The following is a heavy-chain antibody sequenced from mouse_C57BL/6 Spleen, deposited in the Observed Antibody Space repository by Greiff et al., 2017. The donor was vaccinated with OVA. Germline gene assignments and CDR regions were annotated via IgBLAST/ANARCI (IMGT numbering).Heavy chain of an antibody. V-gene: IGHV5-17*01. Sequence: EVQLVESGGGLVKPGGSLKLSCAASGFTFSDYGMHWVRQAPEKGLEWVAYISSGSSTIYYADTVKGRFTISRDNAKNTLFLQMTSLRSEDTAMYYCALYGNYGDYWYFDVWGTGTTVTVSS. CDR3: ALYGNYGDYWYFDV. CDR2: ISSGSSTI. CDR1: GFTFSDYG. D-gene: IGHD2-1*01. J-gene: IGHJ1*03.